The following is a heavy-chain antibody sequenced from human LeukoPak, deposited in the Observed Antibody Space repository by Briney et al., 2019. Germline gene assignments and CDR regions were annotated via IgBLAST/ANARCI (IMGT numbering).Heavy chain of an antibody. CDR1: GFTFSSYG. Sequence: GGSLRLSCAASGFTFSSYGMHWVRQAAGKGLEWVAVISYDGSNKYYADSVKGRFTISRDNSKNTLYLQMNSLKTEDTAVYYCTTDRGFVLDYWGQGTLVTVSS. CDR3: TTDRGFVLDY. CDR2: ISYDGSNK. V-gene: IGHV3-30*03. J-gene: IGHJ4*02. D-gene: IGHD2-21*01.